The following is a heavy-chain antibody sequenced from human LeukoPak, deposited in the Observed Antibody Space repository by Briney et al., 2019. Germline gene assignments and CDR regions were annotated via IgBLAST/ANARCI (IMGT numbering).Heavy chain of an antibody. CDR3: ARDINYYGSGSYYDY. D-gene: IGHD3-10*01. CDR1: GYTFTGHY. CDR2: INPNSGGT. V-gene: IGHV1-2*02. Sequence: ASVKVSCKASGYTFTGHYMHWVRQAPGQGLEWMGWINPNSGGTNYAQKFQGRVTMTRDTSISTAYMELSRLRSDDTAVYYCARDINYYGSGSYYDYWGQGTLVTVSS. J-gene: IGHJ4*02.